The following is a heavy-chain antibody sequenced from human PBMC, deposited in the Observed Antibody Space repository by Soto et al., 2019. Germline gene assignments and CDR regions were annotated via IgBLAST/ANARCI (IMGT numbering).Heavy chain of an antibody. V-gene: IGHV1-2*02. CDR1: GYTFIDYY. CDR3: ARPPGYISDWYYFDL. Sequence: GASVKVSCKASGYTFIDYYMHCVRQAPGQGFEWLGRISPKSGATNYAQKFQGRVTMTWDTSLNTAYMELSSLISEDTAVYYCARPPGYISDWYYFDLWGQGTLVTVSS. CDR2: ISPKSGAT. J-gene: IGHJ4*02. D-gene: IGHD3-9*01.